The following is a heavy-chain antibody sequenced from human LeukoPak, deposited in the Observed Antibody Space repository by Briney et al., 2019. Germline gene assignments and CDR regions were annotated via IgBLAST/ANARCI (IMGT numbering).Heavy chain of an antibody. V-gene: IGHV1-2*02. CDR3: ARAPGYCSGGSCYSGAFDI. CDR2: INPNSGGT. J-gene: IGHJ3*02. D-gene: IGHD2-15*01. Sequence: ASVKVSCKTSGYTFITYYMHWVRQAPGQGLEWMGWINPNSGGTNYAQKFQGRVTMTRDTSISTAYMELSRLRSDDTAVYYCARAPGYCSGGSCYSGAFDIWGQGTMVTVSS. CDR1: GYTFITYY.